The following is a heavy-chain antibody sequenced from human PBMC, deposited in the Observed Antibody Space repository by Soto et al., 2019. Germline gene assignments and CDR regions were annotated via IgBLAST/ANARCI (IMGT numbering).Heavy chain of an antibody. D-gene: IGHD3-22*01. V-gene: IGHV3-11*01. CDR3: ARDLGYYDSSGYFDY. J-gene: IGHJ4*02. Sequence: GGSLRLSCAASGFTLSDYYMSWIRQAPGKGLEWVSYISSSGTIIYYADSVKGRFTISRDNAKKSLYLQMNSLRAEDTAVYYCARDLGYYDSSGYFDYWGQGTLVTVSS. CDR1: GFTLSDYY. CDR2: ISSSGTII.